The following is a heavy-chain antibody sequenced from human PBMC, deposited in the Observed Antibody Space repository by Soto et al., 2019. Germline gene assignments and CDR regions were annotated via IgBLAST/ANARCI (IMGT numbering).Heavy chain of an antibody. CDR1: GYTFANYA. Sequence: ASVKVSCKASGYTFANYAIHWVRQAPGQRLEWMGWINAGNGNPKYSQKFQDRVTISRDTSATTAYMEMSSLRSEDTAVYYCARDRYYYGSGSYMGSYYYGMDVWGQGTTVTVS. CDR2: INAGNGNP. CDR3: ARDRYYYGSGSYMGSYYYGMDV. D-gene: IGHD3-10*01. J-gene: IGHJ6*02. V-gene: IGHV1-3*01.